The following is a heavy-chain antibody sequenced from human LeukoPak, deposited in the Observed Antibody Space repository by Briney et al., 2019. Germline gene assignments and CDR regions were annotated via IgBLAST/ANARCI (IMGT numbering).Heavy chain of an antibody. CDR3: ARGPRYCSGGSCYEPD. J-gene: IGHJ4*02. CDR1: GGSISSYY. D-gene: IGHD2-15*01. V-gene: IGHV4-4*07. Sequence: PSETLSLTCTVSGGSISSYYWSWIRQPAGKGLEWIGRIYTSGSTNCNPSLKSRVTMSVDTSKNQFSLKLSSVTAADTAVYYCARGPRYCSGGSCYEPDWGQGTLVTVSS. CDR2: IYTSGST.